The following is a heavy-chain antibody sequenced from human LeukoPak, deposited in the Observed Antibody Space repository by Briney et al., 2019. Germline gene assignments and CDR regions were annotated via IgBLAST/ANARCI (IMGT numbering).Heavy chain of an antibody. CDR1: GGSISSSSYY. CDR3: ARSGRGGAFDI. CDR2: IYSDGSRT. D-gene: IGHD1-26*01. Sequence: ETLSLTCTVSGGSISSSSYYWGWVRQGPGKGLVWHSRIYSDGSRTNYADSVKGRFTISGDNAKNTLYLQMNSLRAEDTAVYYCARSGRGGAFDIWGQGTMVTVSS. J-gene: IGHJ3*02. V-gene: IGHV3-74*01.